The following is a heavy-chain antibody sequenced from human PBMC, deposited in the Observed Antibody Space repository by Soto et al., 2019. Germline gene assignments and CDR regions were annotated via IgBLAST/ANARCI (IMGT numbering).Heavy chain of an antibody. J-gene: IGHJ4*02. V-gene: IGHV1-2*04. D-gene: IGHD6-13*01. Sequence: VASVKVSCKASGYTFTGYYMHWVRQAPGQGLEWMGWINPNSGGTNYAQKFQGWVTMTRDTSISTAYMELSRLRSDDTAVYYCARAERIAAAGNFDYWGQGTLVTVSS. CDR3: ARAERIAAAGNFDY. CDR2: INPNSGGT. CDR1: GYTFTGYY.